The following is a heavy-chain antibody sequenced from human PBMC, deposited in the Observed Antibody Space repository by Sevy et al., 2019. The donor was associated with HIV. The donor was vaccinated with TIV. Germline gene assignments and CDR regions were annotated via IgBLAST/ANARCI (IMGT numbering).Heavy chain of an antibody. CDR2: INTNTGNP. Sequence: ASVQVSCKASGYNIKKYAINWVRQAPGQGLEWMGWINTNTGNPPYAQAFKGRFVFSLDTSVSTAYLKITSLEAEDTAIYFCASPFLYSNAPEADYWGQGTLVTVSS. D-gene: IGHD5-18*01. J-gene: IGHJ4*02. CDR1: GYNIKKYA. CDR3: ASPFLYSNAPEADY. V-gene: IGHV7-4-1*02.